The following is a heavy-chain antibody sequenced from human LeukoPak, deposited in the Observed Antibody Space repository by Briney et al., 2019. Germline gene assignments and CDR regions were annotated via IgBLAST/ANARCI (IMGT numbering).Heavy chain of an antibody. J-gene: IGHJ4*02. V-gene: IGHV4-59*01. D-gene: IGHD3-3*01. CDR3: ARRHRYYDFFDY. Sequence: SETLSLTCTVSGGSISSWYWSWIRQPPGKGLEWFGYIYYSGSTNYNPSLKSRVTISVDTSKNQFSLKLSSVTAADTAVYYCARRHRYYDFFDYWGQGTLVTVSS. CDR1: GGSISSWY. CDR2: IYYSGST.